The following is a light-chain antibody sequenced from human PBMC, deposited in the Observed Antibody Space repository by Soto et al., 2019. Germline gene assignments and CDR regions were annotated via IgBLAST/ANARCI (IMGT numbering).Light chain of an antibody. V-gene: IGKV3-11*01. J-gene: IGKJ1*01. CDR1: QSVSRY. Sequence: EIVLTQSPATLSLSPGERATLSFMASQSVSRYLAWYQQKPGQAPRLLIYHASNRATGIPARFSGSGSGTDFTLTISSLEPEDFAIYYCQHHSNWLWTFGQGTKVDI. CDR2: HAS. CDR3: QHHSNWLWT.